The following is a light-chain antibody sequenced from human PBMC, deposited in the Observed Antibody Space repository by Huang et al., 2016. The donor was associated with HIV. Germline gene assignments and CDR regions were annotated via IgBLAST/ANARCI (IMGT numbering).Light chain of an antibody. Sequence: EIVMTQSPATLSVSPGERATRSCRASQSIDSNLAWYQQKPGQAPRLLIYGASTRATGIPARFIGSGSGTEFTLTISSLQSEDFAVYYCQQYNDWRETFGQGTKVEIK. CDR3: QQYNDWRET. CDR1: QSIDSN. V-gene: IGKV3-15*01. J-gene: IGKJ1*01. CDR2: GAS.